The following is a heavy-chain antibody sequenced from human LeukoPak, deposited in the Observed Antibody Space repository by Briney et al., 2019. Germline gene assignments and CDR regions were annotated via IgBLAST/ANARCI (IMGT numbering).Heavy chain of an antibody. J-gene: IGHJ3*02. CDR2: IVVGSGNT. CDR3: AADLIVATIPDAFDI. CDR1: GFTFTSSA. Sequence: SVKVSCKASGFTFTSSAMQWVRQARGQRLEWIGWIVVGSGNTNYAQKFQERATITRDMSTSTAYKELSSLRSEDTAVYYCAADLIVATIPDAFDIWGQGTMVTVSS. V-gene: IGHV1-58*02. D-gene: IGHD5-12*01.